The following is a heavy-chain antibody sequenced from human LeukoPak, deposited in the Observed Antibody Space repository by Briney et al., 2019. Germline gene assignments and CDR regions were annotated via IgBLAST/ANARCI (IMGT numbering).Heavy chain of an antibody. CDR2: IIPIFGTA. V-gene: IGHV1-69*05. CDR3: VRHNHMDV. J-gene: IGHJ6*02. CDR1: GGTFSSYA. Sequence: SVKVSCTASGGTFSSYAISWVRQAPGQGLEWMGGIIPIFGTANYAQKFQGRVTVTRDTSTSTVYMELSSLRSEDTAVYYCVRHNHMDVWGQGTTVTVS.